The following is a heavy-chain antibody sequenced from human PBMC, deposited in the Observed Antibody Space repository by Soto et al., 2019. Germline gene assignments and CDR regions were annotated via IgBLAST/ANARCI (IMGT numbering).Heavy chain of an antibody. V-gene: IGHV3-48*01. Sequence: GGSLRLSCAASGFIFSSHSMNWVRQAPGKGLEWVSYISSSSTIYYADSVKGRFTISRDNAKNSLYLQMYSLRAEDTAVYYCAIYCISTSCYDERAYWGQGTLVTVSS. CDR2: ISSSSTI. D-gene: IGHD2-2*01. CDR3: AIYCISTSCYDERAY. CDR1: GFIFSSHS. J-gene: IGHJ4*02.